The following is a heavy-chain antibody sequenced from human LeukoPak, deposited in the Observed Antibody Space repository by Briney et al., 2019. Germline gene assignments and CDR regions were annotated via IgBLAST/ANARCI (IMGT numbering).Heavy chain of an antibody. CDR3: AGVFSSGGSYYNL. V-gene: IGHV3-74*01. CDR1: GFTFSSYW. D-gene: IGHD3-10*01. J-gene: IGHJ4*02. Sequence: GGSLRLSCAASGFTFSSYWMHWVRQAPGKGLVWISRINSDRTSTSYSYSVKGRFTISRDNAKNTQYLHMNSLRGEDTAVYYCAGVFSSGGSYYNLWGPGTLVTVS. CDR2: INSDRTST.